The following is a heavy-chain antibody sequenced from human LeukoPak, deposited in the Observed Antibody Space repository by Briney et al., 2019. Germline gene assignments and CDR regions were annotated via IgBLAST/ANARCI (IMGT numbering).Heavy chain of an antibody. CDR1: GYTFTSYY. D-gene: IGHD1-1*01. V-gene: IGHV1-46*01. CDR2: INPSGGST. CDR3: ASGATRLLMDY. J-gene: IGHJ4*02. Sequence: AAVKVSCTASGYTFTSYYMHWVRQAPGQGLEWMGIINPSGGSTSYAQKFQGRVTMTRDTSTSTVYMELSSLRSEDTAVYYCASGATRLLMDYWGQGTLVTVSS.